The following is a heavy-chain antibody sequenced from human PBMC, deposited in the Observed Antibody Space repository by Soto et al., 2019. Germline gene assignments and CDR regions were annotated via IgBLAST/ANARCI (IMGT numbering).Heavy chain of an antibody. CDR3: ARDEGGTRILYFDY. D-gene: IGHD2-15*01. V-gene: IGHV1-69*13. CDR2: IIPIFGTA. J-gene: IGHJ4*02. CDR1: VGTFSSYA. Sequence: SVKVSCKASVGTFSSYAISWVRQAPGQGLEWMGGIIPIFGTANYAQKFQGRVTITADESTSTAYMELSSLRSEDTAVYYCARDEGGTRILYFDYWGQGTLVTVSS.